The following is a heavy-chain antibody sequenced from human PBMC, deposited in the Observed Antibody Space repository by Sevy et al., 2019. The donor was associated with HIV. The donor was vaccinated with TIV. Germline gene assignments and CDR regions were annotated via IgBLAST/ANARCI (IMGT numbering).Heavy chain of an antibody. CDR2: ISRNGDST. CDR1: GFTFSSYA. V-gene: IGHV3-64*01. J-gene: IGHJ5*02. D-gene: IGHD2-21*02. CDR3: ARDRAYCGGDCYSGWFDP. Sequence: GGSLRLSCAASGFTFSSYAMHWVRQAPGKGLEYVSTISRNGDSTYYANSVKGRFTISRDNSKNTLYLQMGSLRAEDMAVYYCARDRAYCGGDCYSGWFDPWVQGTLVTVSS.